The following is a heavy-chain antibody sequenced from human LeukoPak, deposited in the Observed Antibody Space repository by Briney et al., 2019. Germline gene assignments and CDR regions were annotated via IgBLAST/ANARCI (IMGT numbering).Heavy chain of an antibody. CDR2: INRDGRSA. V-gene: IGHV3-74*01. CDR1: GFTLFDYW. D-gene: IGHD2-21*02. J-gene: IGHJ4*02. Sequence: GGSLRLSCTASGFTLFDYWMHWVRQAPGEGRVWVSRINRDGRSAGYADFVRGRFSISRDNAKNTVSLQMDNLRVEDTAVYFCARGKRGVGDSYSYFDYWGQGALVTVSS. CDR3: ARGKRGVGDSYSYFDY.